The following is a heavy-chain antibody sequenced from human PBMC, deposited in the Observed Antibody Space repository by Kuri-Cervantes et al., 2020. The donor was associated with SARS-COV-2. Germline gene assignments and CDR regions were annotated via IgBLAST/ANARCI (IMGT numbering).Heavy chain of an antibody. V-gene: IGHV1-18*01. CDR1: GYTFTSYG. CDR2: ISAYNGNT. J-gene: IGHJ6*03. CDR3: ARERGSWYVPLRTYYYYHMDV. Sequence: ASVKVSCKASGYTFTSYGISWVRQAPGQGLEWMGWISAYNGNTNYAQKLQDRVTMTTDTSTSTAYMELRSLRSDDTAVYYCARERGSWYVPLRTYYYYHMDVWGKGTTGTVSS. D-gene: IGHD6-13*01.